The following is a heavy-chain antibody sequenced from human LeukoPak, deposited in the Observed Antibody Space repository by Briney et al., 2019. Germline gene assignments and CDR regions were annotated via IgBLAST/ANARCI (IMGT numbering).Heavy chain of an antibody. CDR1: GYTFTSYY. CDR3: ASGSNYYDSSGYYDY. J-gene: IGHJ4*02. V-gene: IGHV1-46*01. D-gene: IGHD3-22*01. Sequence: ASVKVSCKASGYTFTSYYMHWVRQAPGQGLEWMGIINPSGGSTSYAQKFQGRVTMTRDTSTSTVYMELSSLRSEGTAVYYCASGSNYYDSSGYYDYWGQGTLVTVSS. CDR2: INPSGGST.